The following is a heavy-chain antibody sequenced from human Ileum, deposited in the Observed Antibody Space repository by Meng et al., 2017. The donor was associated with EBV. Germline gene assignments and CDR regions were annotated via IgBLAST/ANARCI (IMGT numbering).Heavy chain of an antibody. Sequence: QGRLEGPGPGLGKLSGTLSLTCAVSGGSISSSNWGSWVRQPPGKGLEWIGEIYHSGSTNYNPSLKSRVTISVDKSKNQFSLNLSSVTAADTAVYYCARVGQWLPIDYWGQGTLVTVSS. D-gene: IGHD6-19*01. J-gene: IGHJ4*02. CDR2: IYHSGST. V-gene: IGHV4-4*02. CDR1: GGSISSSNW. CDR3: ARVGQWLPIDY.